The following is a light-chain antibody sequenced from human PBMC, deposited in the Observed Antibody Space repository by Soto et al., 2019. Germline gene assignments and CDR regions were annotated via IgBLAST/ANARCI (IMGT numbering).Light chain of an antibody. CDR3: QQYGSSLFT. Sequence: DIVLTQSPGTLSLSPGERATLSCRASQSVSSKDLAWYQQKPGQPPRLLIYGTSIRHTGVPERFSGGGSGTDFTLTITSLESEDFAVYYCQQYGSSLFTFGPGTKVDFK. CDR2: GTS. J-gene: IGKJ3*01. V-gene: IGKV3-20*01. CDR1: QSVSSKD.